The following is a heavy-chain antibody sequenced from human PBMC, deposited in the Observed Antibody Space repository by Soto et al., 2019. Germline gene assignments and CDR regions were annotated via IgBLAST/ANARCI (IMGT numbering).Heavy chain of an antibody. CDR1: GFTFSNYA. J-gene: IGHJ4*02. V-gene: IGHV3-23*01. Sequence: EVQLLESGGGLVQPGGSLRLSCVASGFTFSNYAMSWVRQAPAKAPEWVSSINIVGGATNYADSVRGRFAMSRDDSTNTVFLQMNSLRADGTAVYYCTKNYYFDSWGQGTLVTVSS. CDR3: TKNYYFDS. CDR2: INIVGGAT.